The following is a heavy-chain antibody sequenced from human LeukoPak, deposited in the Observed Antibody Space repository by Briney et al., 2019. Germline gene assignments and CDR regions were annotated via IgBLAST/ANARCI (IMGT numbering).Heavy chain of an antibody. V-gene: IGHV4-59*01. CDR3: ARVFDSGSQAYFYYMDV. J-gene: IGHJ6*03. D-gene: IGHD3-10*01. Sequence: SETLSLTCNVSGGSIRGYYWSWIRPPPGKGLEWIGYIYSSGSTNYNPSLKSRVTMSVDTSKNQFSLKVSSVTAADTAVYYCARVFDSGSQAYFYYMDVWGKGTTVTIFS. CDR2: IYSSGST. CDR1: GGSIRGYY.